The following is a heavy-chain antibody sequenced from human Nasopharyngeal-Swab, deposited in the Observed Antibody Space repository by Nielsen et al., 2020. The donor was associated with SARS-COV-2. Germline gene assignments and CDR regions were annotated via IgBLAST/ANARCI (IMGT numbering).Heavy chain of an antibody. CDR1: GGSISSYY. CDR2: IYTSGST. CDR3: AGTIFGVVIYYYGMDV. J-gene: IGHJ6*02. V-gene: IGHV4-4*07. Sequence: SATLSLTCTVSGGSISSYYWSWIRQPAGKGLEWIGRIYTSGSTNYNPSLKSRVTMSVDTSKNQFSLKLSSVTAADTAVYYCAGTIFGVVIYYYGMDVWGQGTTVTVSS. D-gene: IGHD3-3*01.